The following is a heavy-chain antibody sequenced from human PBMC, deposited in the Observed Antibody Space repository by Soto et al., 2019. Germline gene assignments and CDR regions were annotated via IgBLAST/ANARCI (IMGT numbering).Heavy chain of an antibody. J-gene: IGHJ6*02. CDR3: AKDLGSGKPYYYYAMDV. D-gene: IGHD3-10*01. V-gene: IGHV3-30*18. Sequence: QVQLVESGGGVVQPGTSLRLSCAASGFIFSKYGMHWVRQAPGKGLEWVAVISYDGSNKYYAESVKGRFIISRDKSENTLYLHMNSLRAEDTALYYCAKDLGSGKPYYYYAMDVWGQGTTVTVAS. CDR1: GFIFSKYG. CDR2: ISYDGSNK.